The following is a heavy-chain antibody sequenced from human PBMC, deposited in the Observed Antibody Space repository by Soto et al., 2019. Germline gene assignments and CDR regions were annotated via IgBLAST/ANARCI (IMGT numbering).Heavy chain of an antibody. CDR2: INYSGST. Sequence: LQLQESGPGLVKPSETLSLRCTVSGGSISSSGYYWGWIRQPPGKGLEWIGSINYSGSTYYNPSLKSRVTMSVDTSQDQFSLALSSVTAADTAVYDCFRFGVAIWGMDVWGQGTTVTVSS. V-gene: IGHV4-39*01. J-gene: IGHJ6*02. D-gene: IGHD3-3*01. CDR3: FRFGVAIWGMDV. CDR1: GGSISSSGYY.